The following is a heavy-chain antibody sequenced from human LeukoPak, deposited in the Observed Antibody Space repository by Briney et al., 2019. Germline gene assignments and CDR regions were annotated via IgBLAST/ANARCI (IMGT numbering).Heavy chain of an antibody. J-gene: IGHJ5*01. D-gene: IGHD4-11*01. CDR3: AKDLHDYGNYVGWFDS. V-gene: IGHV3-23*01. CDR2: ISGSGGST. CDR1: GFTFSSYA. Sequence: PGGSLRLSCAASGFTFSSYAMDWVRQALGKGLEWVSAISGSGGSTYYADSVKGRFTISRDNSKTTLFLQMNSLRAEDTAVYYCAKDLHDYGNYVGWFDSWGQGTLVTVSS.